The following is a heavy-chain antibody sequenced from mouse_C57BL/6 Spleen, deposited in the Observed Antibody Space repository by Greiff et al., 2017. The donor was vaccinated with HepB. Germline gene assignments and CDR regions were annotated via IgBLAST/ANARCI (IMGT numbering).Heavy chain of an antibody. CDR1: GYTFTDHT. Sequence: QVQLQQSDAELVKPGASVKITCKVSGYTFTDHTIHWMKKRPEQGLEWIGYIYPRDGSTKYNEKFKGKATLTADNSSSTAYMHLNSLTSEDSAVYFCARGNFWEGRLDYWGQGTTLTVSS. D-gene: IGHD4-1*01. CDR2: IYPRDGST. J-gene: IGHJ2*01. V-gene: IGHV1-78*01. CDR3: ARGNFWEGRLDY.